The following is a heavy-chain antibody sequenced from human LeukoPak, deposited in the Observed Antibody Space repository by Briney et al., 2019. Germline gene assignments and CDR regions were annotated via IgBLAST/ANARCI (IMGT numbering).Heavy chain of an antibody. CDR1: GFTFSSYE. CDR3: ARDAQYSSGWEIDY. V-gene: IGHV3-48*03. D-gene: IGHD6-19*01. J-gene: IGHJ4*02. CDR2: ISSSGSTI. Sequence: PGGSLRLSCAASGFTFSSYEMNWVRQAPGKGLEWVSYISSSGSTIYYADSVKGRFTISRDNAKNSLYLQMNSLRAEDTAVYYCARDAQYSSGWEIDYWGQGTLVTVSS.